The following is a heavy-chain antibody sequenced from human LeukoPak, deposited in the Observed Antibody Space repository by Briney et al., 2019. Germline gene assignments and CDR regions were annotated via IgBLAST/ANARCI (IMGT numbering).Heavy chain of an antibody. J-gene: IGHJ3*02. V-gene: IGHV3-33*06. CDR3: VKESDAFDI. CDR1: GVIFSNYV. CDR2: IWHDGSEK. Sequence: PGGSLRLSCAASGVIFSNYVMHWVRQAPGKGLEWVAVIWHDGSEKYYGDSVKGRFSISRDNSKNTLYLQMNSLRAEDTAVYFCVKESDAFDIWGQGTMVTVCS.